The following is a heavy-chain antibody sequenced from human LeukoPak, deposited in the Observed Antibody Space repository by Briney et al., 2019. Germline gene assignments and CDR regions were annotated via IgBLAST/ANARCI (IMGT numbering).Heavy chain of an antibody. J-gene: IGHJ3*02. CDR2: ISSSSSYI. Sequence: PGGSLRLSCAASGFTFSSYSMNWVRQAPGKGLEWVSSISSSSSYIYYADSVKGRFTISRDNAKNSLYLQMNSLRAEDTAVYYCARGVRGCSSTSCYDAFDIWGQGTMVTVSS. CDR1: GFTFSSYS. CDR3: ARGVRGCSSTSCYDAFDI. V-gene: IGHV3-21*01. D-gene: IGHD2-2*01.